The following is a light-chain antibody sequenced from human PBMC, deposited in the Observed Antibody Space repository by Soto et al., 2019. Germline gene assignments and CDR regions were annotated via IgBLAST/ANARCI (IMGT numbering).Light chain of an antibody. J-gene: IGKJ4*01. CDR1: QSVSSY. Sequence: EIVLTQSPGTLSLSPGESATLSCRASQSVSSYLAWYRQKPGQAPRLLIYDASSRATGIPDRFSGSGSGTDFTLTISRLEPEDFAVYYCQQYGPSPELTFGGGTKVEIE. CDR3: QQYGPSPELT. CDR2: DAS. V-gene: IGKV3-20*01.